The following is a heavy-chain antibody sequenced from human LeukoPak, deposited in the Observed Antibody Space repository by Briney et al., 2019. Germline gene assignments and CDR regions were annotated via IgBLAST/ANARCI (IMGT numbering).Heavy chain of an antibody. V-gene: IGHV4-34*01. D-gene: IGHD6-13*01. CDR2: INHSGST. J-gene: IGHJ4*02. CDR3: ASPRSSSWYYFDY. CDR1: GGSFSGYY. Sequence: SETLSLTCAVYGGSFSGYYWSWIRQPPGKGLEWIGGINHSGSTNYNPSLKSRVTISVDTSKNQFSLKLSSVTAADTAVYYCASPRSSSWYYFDYWGQGTLVTVSS.